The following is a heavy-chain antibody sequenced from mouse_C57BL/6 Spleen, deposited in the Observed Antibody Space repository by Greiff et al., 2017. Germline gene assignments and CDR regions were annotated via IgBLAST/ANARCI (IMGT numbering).Heavy chain of an antibody. CDR1: GFSFNTYA. J-gene: IGHJ2*01. Sequence: EVKLMESGGGLVQPKGSVKLSCAASGFSFNTYAMNWVRQAPGKGLEWVARIRSKSNNYATYYADSLKDRFTISRDDSESMLYLQMNTLKTEDTAMYYSVRQALDYWGQGTTLTVSS. CDR2: IRSKSNNYAT. V-gene: IGHV10-1*01. CDR3: VRQALDY.